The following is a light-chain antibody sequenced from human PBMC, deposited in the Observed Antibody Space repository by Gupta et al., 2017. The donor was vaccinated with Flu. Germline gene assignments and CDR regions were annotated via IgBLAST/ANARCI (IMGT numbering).Light chain of an antibody. CDR1: QGINSY. CDR2: AAS. Sequence: PSPLVAILGDRVTLNCRASQGINSYLAWFQQKPGKAPEVLIYAASTLQSGVPSRFSGSGSGTDFILTISSLQAEDSATYYCQQYKIYPLTFGGGTKVEIK. CDR3: QQYKIYPLT. J-gene: IGKJ4*01. V-gene: IGKV1-16*01.